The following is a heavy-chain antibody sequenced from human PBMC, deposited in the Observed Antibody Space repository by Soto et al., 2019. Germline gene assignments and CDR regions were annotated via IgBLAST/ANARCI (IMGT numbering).Heavy chain of an antibody. Sequence: ASVKVSCKASGGTFSSYAISWVRQAPGQGLEWMGGIIPIFGTANYAQKFQGRVTITADESTSTAYMELSSLRSEDTAVYYCARTFLAAPPSLYGDDTYYYYYYGMDVWGQGTTVTVSS. D-gene: IGHD4-17*01. CDR3: ARTFLAAPPSLYGDDTYYYYYYGMDV. J-gene: IGHJ6*02. V-gene: IGHV1-69*13. CDR2: IIPIFGTA. CDR1: GGTFSSYA.